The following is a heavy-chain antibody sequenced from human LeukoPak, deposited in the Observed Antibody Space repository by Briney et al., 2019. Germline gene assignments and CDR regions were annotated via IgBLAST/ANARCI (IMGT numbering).Heavy chain of an antibody. D-gene: IGHD5-24*01. CDR3: ARALWDGYLYYYYYMDV. J-gene: IGHJ6*03. CDR1: GFTFTTYG. CDR2: IKQGGSEK. Sequence: PGGSLRLSCAASGFTFTTYGMNWVRQAPGKGLEWVANIKQGGSEKYYVDSVKGRFTISRDNAKNSLYLQMNSLRAEDTAVYYCARALWDGYLYYYYYMDVWGKGTTVTVSS. V-gene: IGHV3-7*01.